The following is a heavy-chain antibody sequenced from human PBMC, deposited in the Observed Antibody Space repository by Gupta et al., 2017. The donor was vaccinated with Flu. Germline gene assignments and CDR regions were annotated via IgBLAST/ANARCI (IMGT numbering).Heavy chain of an antibody. CDR1: GFTLNNYA. D-gene: IGHD3-10*01. CDR2: ISGSGATT. J-gene: IGHJ5*02. V-gene: IGHV3-23*01. CDR3: AKGANYYGSGSYFDQ. Sequence: EVQLLESGGGLVQPGGSLRLSCAASGFTLNNYAMNWVRQAPGKGPEWVSAISGSGATTKYADSVKGRFTISRDTSKNILYLHMRSLRAEDTAEYYCAKGANYYGSGSYFDQWGQGTLVTVSS.